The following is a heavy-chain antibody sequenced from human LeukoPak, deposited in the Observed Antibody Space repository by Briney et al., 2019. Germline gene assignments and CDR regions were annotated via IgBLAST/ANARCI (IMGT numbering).Heavy chain of an antibody. CDR3: AKIGRYYDFWTGFYEEEVDYMDV. D-gene: IGHD3-3*01. Sequence: GGSLRLSCAASGFTFSSYTMSWVRQVPGKGLEWVSGIRGSGISTYYADSVKGRFSISRDSSKNILYLQMNSLRAEDTAVYYCAKIGRYYDFWTGFYEEEVDYMDVWGKGTTVTVSS. V-gene: IGHV3-23*01. J-gene: IGHJ6*03. CDR2: IRGSGIST. CDR1: GFTFSSYT.